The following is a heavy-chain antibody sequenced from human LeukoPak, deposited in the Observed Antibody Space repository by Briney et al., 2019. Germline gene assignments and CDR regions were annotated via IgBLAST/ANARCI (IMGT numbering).Heavy chain of an antibody. CDR3: AKEYTFHYSRIDY. D-gene: IGHD2-2*02. V-gene: IGHV3-30*18. Sequence: GRSLRLSCAASGFTFSSYGMHWVRQAPGKGLEWVAVVSYDGSNTYYADSVKGRFTISRDNSKNTLYLQMNSLRAEDTAVYYCAKEYTFHYSRIDYWGQGTLVTVSS. CDR1: GFTFSSYG. CDR2: VSYDGSNT. J-gene: IGHJ4*02.